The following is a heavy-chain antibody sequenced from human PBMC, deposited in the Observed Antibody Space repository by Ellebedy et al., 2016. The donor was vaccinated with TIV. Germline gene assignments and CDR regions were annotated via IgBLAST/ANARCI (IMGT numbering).Heavy chain of an antibody. V-gene: IGHV3-23*01. CDR1: GFTFSSFA. J-gene: IGHJ3*01. Sequence: GESLKISXTASGFTFSSFAMSWIRQAPGKGLEWVSAISGGGDKTYYTDSVNGRFTISRDNSRNTLSLQMDSLRVDDTAVYYCVRSGRWLGLDAFDVWGQGTMVTVSS. CDR3: VRSGRWLGLDAFDV. CDR2: ISGGGDKT. D-gene: IGHD6-19*01.